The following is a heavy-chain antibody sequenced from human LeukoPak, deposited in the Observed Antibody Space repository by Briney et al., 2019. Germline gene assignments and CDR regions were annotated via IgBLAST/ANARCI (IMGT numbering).Heavy chain of an antibody. CDR1: GFTFSSYP. J-gene: IGHJ4*02. Sequence: GGSLRLSCAASGFTFSSYPLHWVRQAPGKGLEWVAVISYDGSNKYYADSVKGRFTISRDNSKNTLYLQMNSLRAEDTAVYYCAKEGEYYYDSSGYYYPDYWGQGTLVTVSS. V-gene: IGHV3-30*04. CDR2: ISYDGSNK. CDR3: AKEGEYYYDSSGYYYPDY. D-gene: IGHD3-22*01.